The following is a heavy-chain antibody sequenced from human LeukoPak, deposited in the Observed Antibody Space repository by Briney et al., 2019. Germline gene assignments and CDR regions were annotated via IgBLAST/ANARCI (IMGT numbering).Heavy chain of an antibody. CDR3: ARDSGGWSYAFDI. V-gene: IGHV1-2*02. Sequence: ASVKVSCQASGYTFTGYYMHWVRQAPGQGLDWMGCINPNSGGTNYAQKFQGRVTMTRDTATSTASMEPRRLRSGDTAGYYCARDSGGWSYAFDIWGQGTMVTVSS. CDR2: INPNSGGT. J-gene: IGHJ3*02. CDR1: GYTFTGYY. D-gene: IGHD6-19*01.